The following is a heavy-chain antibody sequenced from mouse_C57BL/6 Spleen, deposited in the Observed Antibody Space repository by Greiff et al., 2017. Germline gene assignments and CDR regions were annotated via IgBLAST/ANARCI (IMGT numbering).Heavy chain of an antibody. CDR2: IYYSGTI. J-gene: IGHJ2*01. D-gene: IGHD1-1*01. CDR1: GISITTGNYR. Sequence: ESGPGLVKPSQTVFLTCTVTGISITTGNYRWSWIRQFPGNKLEWIGYIYYSGTITYNPSLTSRTTITSDTPKNQFFLEMNSLTAEDTATYYCARSTYYYGRGAYYFDYWGQGTTLTVSS. V-gene: IGHV3-5*01. CDR3: ARSTYYYGRGAYYFDY.